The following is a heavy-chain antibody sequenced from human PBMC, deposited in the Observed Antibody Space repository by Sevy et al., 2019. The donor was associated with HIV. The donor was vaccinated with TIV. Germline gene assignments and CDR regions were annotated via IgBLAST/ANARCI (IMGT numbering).Heavy chain of an antibody. Sequence: GGSLRLSCAASGFTFSSYGMHWVRQAPGKGLEWVAVIWYDGSNKYYADSVKGRFTISRDNPKNTLYLQMNSLRAEDTAVYYCARPSPTPGIAVAGALGYWGQGTLVTVSS. CDR1: GFTFSSYG. D-gene: IGHD6-19*01. CDR2: IWYDGSNK. J-gene: IGHJ4*02. V-gene: IGHV3-33*01. CDR3: ARPSPTPGIAVAGALGY.